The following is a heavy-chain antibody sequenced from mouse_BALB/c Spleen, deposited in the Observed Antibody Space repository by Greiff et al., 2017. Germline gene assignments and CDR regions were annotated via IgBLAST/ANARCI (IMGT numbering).Heavy chain of an antibody. D-gene: IGHD2-4*01. J-gene: IGHJ1*01. CDR2: IYPYNGGT. CDR1: GYTFTDYN. CDR3: ARKGLRRYFDV. V-gene: IGHV1S29*02. Sequence: EVQLQQSGPELVKPGASVKISCKASGYTFTDYNMHWVKQSHGKSLEWIGYIYPYNGGTGYNQKFKSKATLTVDNSSSTAYMELRSLTSEDSAVYYCARKGLRRYFDVWGAGTTVTVSS.